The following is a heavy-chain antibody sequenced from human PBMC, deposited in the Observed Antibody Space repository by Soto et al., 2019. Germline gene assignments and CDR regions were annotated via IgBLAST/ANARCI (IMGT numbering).Heavy chain of an antibody. CDR3: TRGSGGGFDD. V-gene: IGHV1-69*02. J-gene: IGHJ4*02. D-gene: IGHD1-26*01. CDR2: IIPVLGLA. CDR1: GGTFSTYI. Sequence: QVQLVQSGAEVKKPGSSVKVSCKASGGTFSTYIINWVRQAPGQGLEWMGRIIPVLGLANYAQKFQGRVTITADKSTSTAYMDLSSVRSEDTAMYYCTRGSGGGFDDWGQGTLVTVSS.